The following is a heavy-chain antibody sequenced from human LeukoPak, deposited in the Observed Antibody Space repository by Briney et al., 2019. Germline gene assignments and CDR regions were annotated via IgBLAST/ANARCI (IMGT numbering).Heavy chain of an antibody. Sequence: GXHWVRXAPGKGLEWVAVIWYDGSNKHYADSVKGRFTISKDNSKNTLDLQMNSLRAEDTAVYYCARDRSYDFWSGYSTPDYWGQGTLVTVSS. CDR1: G. CDR2: IWYDGSNK. CDR3: ARDRSYDFWSGYSTPDY. D-gene: IGHD3-3*01. V-gene: IGHV3-33*01. J-gene: IGHJ4*02.